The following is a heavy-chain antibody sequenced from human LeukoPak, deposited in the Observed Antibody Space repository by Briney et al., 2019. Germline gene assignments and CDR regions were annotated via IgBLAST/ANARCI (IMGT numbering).Heavy chain of an antibody. CDR2: VYDGDTT. J-gene: IGHJ4*02. V-gene: IGHV3-53*01. CDR3: ARDRLLYLDY. D-gene: IGHD2-21*02. CDR1: GFTVSNNY. Sequence: GGSLRLSCAASGFTVSNNYMSWVRQAPGKGLEWVSTVYDGDTTYYADSVKGRFTISRDNSKNTLYLQINSLRVEGTAVYFCARDRLLYLDYWGQGTLVTVSS.